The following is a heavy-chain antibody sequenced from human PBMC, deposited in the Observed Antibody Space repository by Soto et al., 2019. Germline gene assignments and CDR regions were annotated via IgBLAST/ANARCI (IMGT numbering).Heavy chain of an antibody. Sequence: PGGSLRLSCAASGFTCSSYGMHWARQAPGKGLEWVAVIWYDGSKKYYADSVKGRFTISRDNSKNTLYLQMNSLRAEDTAVYYCARGTGYYYYNMDVWGQGTTVTVSS. CDR1: GFTCSSYG. CDR2: IWYDGSKK. CDR3: ARGTGYYYYNMDV. J-gene: IGHJ6*02. V-gene: IGHV3-33*01.